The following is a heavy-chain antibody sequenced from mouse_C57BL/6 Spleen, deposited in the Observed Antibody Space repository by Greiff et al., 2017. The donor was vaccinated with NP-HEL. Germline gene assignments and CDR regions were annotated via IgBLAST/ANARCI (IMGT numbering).Heavy chain of an antibody. V-gene: IGHV5-6*01. Sequence: EVQLVESGGDLVKPGGFLKLSCAASGFTFSSYGMSWVRQTPDKRLEWVATISSGGSYTYYPDSVKGRFTISRDNAKNTLYLQMSSLKSEDTAMYYCARDGHYFDYWGQGTTLTVSS. J-gene: IGHJ2*01. CDR2: ISSGGSYT. D-gene: IGHD2-3*01. CDR3: ARDGHYFDY. CDR1: GFTFSSYG.